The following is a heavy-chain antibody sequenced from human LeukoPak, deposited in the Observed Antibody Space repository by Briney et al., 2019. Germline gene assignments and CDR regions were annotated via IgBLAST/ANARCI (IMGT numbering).Heavy chain of an antibody. V-gene: IGHV4-59*01. Sequence: PSETLSLTCTVSGGSISSYYWSWIRQPPGKGLEWIGYIYYSGSTNYNPSLKSRVTMSVDTSKNQFSLKLSSVTAADTAVYYCARVAVAGYYFDYWGQGTLVTVSS. CDR3: ARVAVAGYYFDY. CDR1: GGSISSYY. D-gene: IGHD6-19*01. J-gene: IGHJ4*02. CDR2: IYYSGST.